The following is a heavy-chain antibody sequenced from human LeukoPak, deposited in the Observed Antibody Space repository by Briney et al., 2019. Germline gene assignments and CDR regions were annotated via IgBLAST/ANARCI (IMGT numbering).Heavy chain of an antibody. V-gene: IGHV1-46*01. CDR2: INPSGGST. CDR3: ARDRWGDGYNWGFDY. D-gene: IGHD5-24*01. CDR1: GYTFTSYY. Sequence: ASVKVSCKASGYTFTSYYMHWVRQAPGQGLEWMGIINPSGGSTSYAQKFQGRVTMTRDTSTSTVYMELSSLRSEDTAVYYCARDRWGDGYNWGFDYWGQGTLVTVSS. J-gene: IGHJ4*02.